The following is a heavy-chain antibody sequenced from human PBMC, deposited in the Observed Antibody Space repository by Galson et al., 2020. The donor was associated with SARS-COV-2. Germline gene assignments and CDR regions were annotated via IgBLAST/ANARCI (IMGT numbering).Heavy chain of an antibody. J-gene: IGHJ3*02. CDR2: ISSSSAKV. V-gene: IGHV3-48*02. CDR1: GFSFSTYG. CDR3: ARESPAFDI. Sequence: GALRLSCAASGFSFSTYGMNWVRQGPGKGLEWVSYISSSSAKVVYADSVRGRFTISRDDAKNSLHLQMNSLRDEDTAVYYCARESPAFDIWGQGTMVTVA.